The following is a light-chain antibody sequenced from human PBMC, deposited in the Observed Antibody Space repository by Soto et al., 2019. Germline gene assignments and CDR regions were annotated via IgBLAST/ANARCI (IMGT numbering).Light chain of an antibody. V-gene: IGLV1-40*01. CDR2: GNS. Sequence: QSVLTQPPSVSGAPGQRVTISCTGSSSNIGAGYDVHWYQQLPGTAPKLLIYGNSNRPSRVPDRFSGSKSGTSASLAITGLRAEDEADYYCHSYDSSLSGWVFGGGTKLTVL. CDR3: HSYDSSLSGWV. J-gene: IGLJ3*02. CDR1: SSNIGAGYD.